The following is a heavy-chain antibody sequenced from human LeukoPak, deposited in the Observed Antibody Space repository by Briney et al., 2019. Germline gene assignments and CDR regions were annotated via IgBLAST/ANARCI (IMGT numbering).Heavy chain of an antibody. D-gene: IGHD5-12*01. J-gene: IGHJ4*02. CDR3: ARGPLVAPLVATDTPLGD. CDR2: IYDSGTT. CDR1: GGSISSYY. Sequence: SETLSLTCTVSGGSISSYYWSWIRQPPGKGLEWIGYIYDSGTTNYNPSLKSRVTISVDTSKNQFSLQLNSVTPEDTAVYYCARGPLVAPLVATDTPLGDWGQGTLVTVSS. V-gene: IGHV4-59*12.